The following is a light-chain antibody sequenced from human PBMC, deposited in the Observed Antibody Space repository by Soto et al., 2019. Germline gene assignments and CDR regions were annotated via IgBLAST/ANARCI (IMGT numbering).Light chain of an antibody. CDR3: SSYTTTNTLL. V-gene: IGLV2-14*01. CDR1: DSDVGAYDY. J-gene: IGLJ1*01. CDR2: EVT. Sequence: QSALTQPASVSESPGQSITISCTGTDSDVGAYDYVVWYQQHPGRAPKLLIFEVTSRPSGVSDRFSGSKSGNTASLTISGLQAEDEADYYCSSYTTTNTLLFGPGTKLTVL.